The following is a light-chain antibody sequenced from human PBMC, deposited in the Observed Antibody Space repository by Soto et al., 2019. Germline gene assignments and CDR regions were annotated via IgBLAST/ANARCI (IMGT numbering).Light chain of an antibody. CDR1: QTISTY. CDR3: QKSSSIPYT. J-gene: IGKJ2*01. Sequence: DIQMTQSPSSLSASVGDRVTITCRASQTISTYLNWYQQNPGKAPKLLIYAASNLQNGVPSTFSGSGSGTDFTLTISSLHPEDFATYYCQKSSSIPYTFGQGTKLEIK. CDR2: AAS. V-gene: IGKV1-39*01.